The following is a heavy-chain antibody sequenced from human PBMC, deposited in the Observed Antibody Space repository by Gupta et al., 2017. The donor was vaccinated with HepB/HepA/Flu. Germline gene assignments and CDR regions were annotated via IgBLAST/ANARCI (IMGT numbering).Heavy chain of an antibody. CDR1: GYTFTGYY. J-gene: IGHJ5*02. CDR3: ARGHCRGGSCAPFNFDP. Sequence: QVQLVQSGAEVKKPGASVKVSCKASGYTFTGYYMHWVRQAPGQGLEWMGWINPNSGGTNYAQKCQGGVTMTRDTSISTADMELSRLRSDDTAVYYCARGHCRGGSCAPFNFDPWGQGTLVTVSS. CDR2: INPNSGGT. V-gene: IGHV1-2*02. D-gene: IGHD2-15*01.